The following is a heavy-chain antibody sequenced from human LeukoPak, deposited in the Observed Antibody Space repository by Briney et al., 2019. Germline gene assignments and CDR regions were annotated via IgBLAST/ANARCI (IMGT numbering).Heavy chain of an antibody. J-gene: IGHJ4*02. CDR1: GGTFSSYA. V-gene: IGHV1-69*04. D-gene: IGHD2-15*01. CDR2: IIPILGIA. Sequence: SVKVSCKASGGTFSSYAISWVRQAPGQGLEWMGRIIPILGIANYAQKFQGRVTITADKSTSTAYMELSSLRSEDTAVYYCATPAHCSGGSCYDIFDYWGQGTLVTVSS. CDR3: ATPAHCSGGSCYDIFDY.